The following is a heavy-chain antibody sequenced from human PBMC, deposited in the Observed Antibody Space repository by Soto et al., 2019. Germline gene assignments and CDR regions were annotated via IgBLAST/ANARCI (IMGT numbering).Heavy chain of an antibody. CDR1: GGSLSTYH. Sequence: SETLSLTCTVSGGSLSTYHWSWIRQPPGRGLEWIGGVYSSGSTTYNPSLQSRVTMSVDTSKNQFSLKLSSVTAADTAVYYCARRDSSRWYNWFAPWGQGALVTVSS. J-gene: IGHJ5*02. CDR3: ARRDSSRWYNWFAP. CDR2: VYSSGST. D-gene: IGHD2-2*01. V-gene: IGHV4-4*07.